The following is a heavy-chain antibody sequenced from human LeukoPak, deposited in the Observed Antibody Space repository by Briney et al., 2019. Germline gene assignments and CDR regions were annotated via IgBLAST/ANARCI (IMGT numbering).Heavy chain of an antibody. J-gene: IGHJ1*01. CDR3: ARGGSSGGSWGVEYFQH. Sequence: PSETLSLTCAVSGGSISSGGYSWSWIRQPPGKGLEWIGYIYHSGSTYYNPSLKSRVTISVDRSKNQFSLKLSSVTAADTPVYYCARGGSSGGSWGVEYFQHWGQGTLVTVSS. D-gene: IGHD2-15*01. V-gene: IGHV4-30-2*01. CDR2: IYHSGST. CDR1: GGSISSGGYS.